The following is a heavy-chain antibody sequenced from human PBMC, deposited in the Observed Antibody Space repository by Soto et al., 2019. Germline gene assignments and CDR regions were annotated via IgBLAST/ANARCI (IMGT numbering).Heavy chain of an antibody. CDR2: VSYDGKNK. J-gene: IGHJ4*02. V-gene: IGHV3-30*18. CDR1: GFTFSSYD. CDR3: AKEGVEDIAAAGPDH. D-gene: IGHD6-13*01. Sequence: SGGSLRLSCAASGFTFSSYDMHWVRQAPGKGLEWVAVVSYDGKNKFYVDSVKGRFTVSRDNSKNMVYLQLNSLRLEDTAVYYCAKEGVEDIAAAGPDHWGQGSLVTVSS.